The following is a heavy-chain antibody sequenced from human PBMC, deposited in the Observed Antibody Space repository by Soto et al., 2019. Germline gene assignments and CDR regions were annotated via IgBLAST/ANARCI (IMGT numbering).Heavy chain of an antibody. Sequence: PXXSLRLYFAASGFTFRHYYMYWILQAPGKGLELVSYISSSGSTIYYADSVKGRFTISRDNAKNSLYLQMNSLRAEDTAVYYCARDQGIAAADFDYWGQGTLVTVSS. CDR1: GFTFRHYY. CDR3: ARDQGIAAADFDY. V-gene: IGHV3-11*04. CDR2: ISSSGSTI. J-gene: IGHJ4*02. D-gene: IGHD6-13*01.